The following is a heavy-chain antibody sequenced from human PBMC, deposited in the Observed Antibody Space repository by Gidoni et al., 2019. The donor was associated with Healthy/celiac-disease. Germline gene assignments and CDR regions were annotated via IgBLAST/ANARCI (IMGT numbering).Heavy chain of an antibody. J-gene: IGHJ4*02. CDR3: ARGLRGRYDFWFR. D-gene: IGHD3-3*01. CDR2: IYYSGST. CDR1: GGSISSYY. Sequence: QVQLQESGPGLVKPSETLSLTCTVSGGSISSYYWSWIRQPPGKGLEWIGYIYYSGSTNYNPSLKSRVTISVDTSKNQFSLKLSSVTAADTAVYYCARGLRGRYDFWFRRGQGTLVTVSS. V-gene: IGHV4-59*01.